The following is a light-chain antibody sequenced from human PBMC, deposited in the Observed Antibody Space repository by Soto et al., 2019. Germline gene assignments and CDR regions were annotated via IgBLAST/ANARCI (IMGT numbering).Light chain of an antibody. Sequence: EIVMTQSPATLSVSPGERATLSCRASQSVSSYLAWYQRKPGQAPRLLIYDASNRATGVPVRFSGSGSGTVFTLTIGSLEPEDSAVYYCQQRKHWPPITFGQGTRLEI. CDR1: QSVSSY. CDR2: DAS. J-gene: IGKJ5*01. V-gene: IGKV3-11*01. CDR3: QQRKHWPPIT.